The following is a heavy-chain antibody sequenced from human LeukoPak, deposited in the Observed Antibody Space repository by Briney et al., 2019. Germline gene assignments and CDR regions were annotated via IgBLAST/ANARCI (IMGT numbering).Heavy chain of an antibody. CDR2: IYASGKT. CDR1: GGSISTYF. V-gene: IGHV4-4*07. Sequence: SETLSLTCTVSGGSISTYFWSWIRQPAGKGLEWIGRIYASGKTNYNPSLKSRVTMSVDTPKNQFSLKMSSVTAADTAVYYCAGAWYYGSWDYWGQGTLVTVSS. D-gene: IGHD3-10*01. CDR3: AGAWYYGSWDY. J-gene: IGHJ4*02.